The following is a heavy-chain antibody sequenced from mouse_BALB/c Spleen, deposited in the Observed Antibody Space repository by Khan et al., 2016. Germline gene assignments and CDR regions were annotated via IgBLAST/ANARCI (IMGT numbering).Heavy chain of an antibody. Sequence: VQLQQSGAELVKPGASVKLSCTASGFNIKDTYMHWVKQRPEQGLEWIGRIDPASGNTKYDPKFQGKATITADTSSNTAYLQLSSLTSEDTAVYDCARCPYDDDGWFAYWGQGTLVTVSA. CDR3: ARCPYDDDGWFAY. CDR1: GFNIKDTY. V-gene: IGHV14-3*02. CDR2: IDPASGNT. J-gene: IGHJ3*01. D-gene: IGHD2-4*01.